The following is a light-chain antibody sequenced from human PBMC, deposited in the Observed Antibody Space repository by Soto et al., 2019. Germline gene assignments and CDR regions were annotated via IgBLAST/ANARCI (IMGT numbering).Light chain of an antibody. J-gene: IGKJ1*01. CDR3: QHYGRSPWT. V-gene: IGKV3-20*01. Sequence: EIVLTQSPGTLSLSPGERATLSCRASQSVSSSFLAWYQQKPGEAPRPLIYGASSRAIGIPDRFSGSGAGTDFTLTISRLDPEDFALYYCQHYGRSPWTFGQGTKVEIK. CDR1: QSVSSSF. CDR2: GAS.